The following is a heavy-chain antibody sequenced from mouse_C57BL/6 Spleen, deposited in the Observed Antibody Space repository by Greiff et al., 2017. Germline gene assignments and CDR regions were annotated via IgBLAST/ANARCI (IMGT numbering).Heavy chain of an antibody. CDR2: IYPGDGDT. CDR1: GYAFSSSW. Sequence: QVQLQQSGPELVKPGASVKISCKASGYAFSSSWMNWVKQRPGKGLEWIGRIYPGDGDTNYNGKFKGKATLTADKSSSTAYMQLSSLTSEDSAVYFCARSPITTVVPYWYFDVSGTGTTVTVSS. CDR3: ARSPITTVVPYWYFDV. V-gene: IGHV1-82*01. J-gene: IGHJ1*03. D-gene: IGHD1-1*01.